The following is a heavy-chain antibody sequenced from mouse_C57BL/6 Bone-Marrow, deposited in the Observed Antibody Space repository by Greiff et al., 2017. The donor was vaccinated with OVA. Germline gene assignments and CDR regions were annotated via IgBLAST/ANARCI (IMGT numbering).Heavy chain of an antibody. J-gene: IGHJ2*01. Sequence: EVQLQQSGTVLARPGASVKMSCKTSGYTFTSYWMHWVKHRPGQGLEWIGAIYPGNSDTSYNQKFKGKAKLTAVTSASTAYMELSSLTNEDSAVYYCAYGYDERNPPHFDYWGQGTTLTVSS. V-gene: IGHV1-5*01. CDR1: GYTFTSYW. D-gene: IGHD2-2*01. CDR3: AYGYDERNPPHFDY. CDR2: IYPGNSDT.